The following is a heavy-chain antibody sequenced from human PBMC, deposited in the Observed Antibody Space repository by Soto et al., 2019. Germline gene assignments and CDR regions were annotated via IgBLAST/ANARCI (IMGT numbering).Heavy chain of an antibody. Sequence: SETLSLTCTVSGGSISSGGYYWSWIRQHPGKGLEWIGYIYYSGSTYYNPSLKSRVTISVDTSKNQFSLKLSSVTAADTAVYYCARSRGDTATFSWAFDIWGQGTMVTVSS. CDR3: ARSRGDTATFSWAFDI. V-gene: IGHV4-31*03. CDR1: GGSISSGGYY. J-gene: IGHJ3*02. CDR2: IYYSGST. D-gene: IGHD5-18*01.